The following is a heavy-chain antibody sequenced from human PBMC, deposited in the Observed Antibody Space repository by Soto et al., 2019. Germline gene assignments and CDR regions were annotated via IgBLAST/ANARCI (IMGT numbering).Heavy chain of an antibody. CDR1: GYPFTSYA. CDR2: INAGNGNT. V-gene: IGHV1-3*01. CDR3: ARGPPGIAVAAAYFDP. J-gene: IGHJ5*02. D-gene: IGHD6-19*01. Sequence: GASVKVSCKASGYPFTSYAMHWVRQAPGQRLEWMGWINAGNGNTKYSQKFQGRVTITRDTSASTAYMELSSLRSEDTAVYYCARGPPGIAVAAAYFDPWGQGTLVTVSS.